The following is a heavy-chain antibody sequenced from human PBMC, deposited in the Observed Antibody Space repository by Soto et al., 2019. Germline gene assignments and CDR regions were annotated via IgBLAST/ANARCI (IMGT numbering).Heavy chain of an antibody. CDR3: ARGFTPSDS. CDR1: GYALTGAG. CDR2: ISAYNGNT. J-gene: IGHJ4*02. Sequence: ALVNVSWKAFGYALTGAGGGRVRQAPGQGLEWMGWISAYNGNTNYAQKLQGRVTMTTDTSTSTAYMELRSLRSDVTAVYSCARGFTPSDSCGQATLVTAPQ. V-gene: IGHV1-18*01.